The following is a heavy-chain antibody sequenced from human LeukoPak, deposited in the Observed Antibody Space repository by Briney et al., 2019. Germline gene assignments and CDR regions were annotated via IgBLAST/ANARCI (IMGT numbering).Heavy chain of an antibody. V-gene: IGHV4-38-2*02. J-gene: IGHJ3*02. D-gene: IGHD3-22*01. CDR2: LYDSGST. CDR1: GYSISRAYS. Sequence: SETLSLTCSVSGYSISRAYSWGWVRPPPGKGLEWIGSLYDSGSTYYNPSLKSRVTISVDTSKNQFSLKLSSVTAADTAVYYCARPHPYYYDSSGYYYTGDAFDIWGQGTMVTVSS. CDR3: ARPHPYYYDSSGYYYTGDAFDI.